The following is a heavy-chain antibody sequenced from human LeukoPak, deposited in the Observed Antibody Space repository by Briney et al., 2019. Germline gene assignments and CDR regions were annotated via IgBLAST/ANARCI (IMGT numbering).Heavy chain of an antibody. CDR3: ARGPTGVPAAHPRDRRWFDP. CDR2: INHSGST. V-gene: IGHV4-34*01. CDR1: GGSFSGYY. J-gene: IGHJ5*02. D-gene: IGHD2-2*01. Sequence: SKTLSLTCAVYGGSFSGYYWSWIRQPPGKGLEWIGEINHSGSTNYNPSLKSRVTISVDTSKNQFSLKLSSVTAADTAVYYCARGPTGVPAAHPRDRRWFDPWGQGTLVTVSS.